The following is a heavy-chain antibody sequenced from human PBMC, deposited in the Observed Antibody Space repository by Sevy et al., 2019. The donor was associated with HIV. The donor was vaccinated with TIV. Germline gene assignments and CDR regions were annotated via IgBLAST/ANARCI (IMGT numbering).Heavy chain of an antibody. CDR2: IRQDGSEK. CDR1: GFTFRNFW. CDR3: AKSYFGSGTSYGMDL. V-gene: IGHV3-7*01. D-gene: IGHD3-10*01. Sequence: GGSLRLSCAVSGFTFRNFWMSWVRQAPGKGLEWVANIRQDGSEKYYVDSVRGRFTISRDNAKNSLFLQLNSLRADDPAIYYCAKSYFGSGTSYGMDLWGRGTTVTVSS. J-gene: IGHJ6*02.